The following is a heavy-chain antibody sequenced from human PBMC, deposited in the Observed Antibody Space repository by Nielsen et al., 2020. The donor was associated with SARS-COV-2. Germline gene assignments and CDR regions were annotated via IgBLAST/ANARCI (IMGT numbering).Heavy chain of an antibody. CDR3: AKGGDYVPS. V-gene: IGHV3-30-3*01. J-gene: IGHJ5*02. CDR2: ISYDGSNK. Sequence: GESLKISCAASGFTFSSYAMHWVRQAPGKGLEWVAVISYDGSNKYYADSVKGRFTISRDNSKNTLYLQMNSLRAEDTAVYYCAKGGDYVPSWGQGTLVTVSS. CDR1: GFTFSSYA. D-gene: IGHD4-17*01.